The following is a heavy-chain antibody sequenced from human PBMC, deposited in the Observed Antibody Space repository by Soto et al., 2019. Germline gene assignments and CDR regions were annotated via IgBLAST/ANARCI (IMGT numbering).Heavy chain of an antibody. Sequence: QVHLQESGPGLVKPSQTLSLTCTVSGGSINSGGYYWSWIRQHAGKGLEWIGYIYYSGSTYYNPSLMSRVTISVDTSKNQFSLKLSSVTAADTAVYYCARTGYGDYDLGYWGQGTLVTVSS. D-gene: IGHD4-17*01. J-gene: IGHJ4*02. CDR1: GGSINSGGYY. V-gene: IGHV4-31*03. CDR2: IYYSGST. CDR3: ARTGYGDYDLGY.